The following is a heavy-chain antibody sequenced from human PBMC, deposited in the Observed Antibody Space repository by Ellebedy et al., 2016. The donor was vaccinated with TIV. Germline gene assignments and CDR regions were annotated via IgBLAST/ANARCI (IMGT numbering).Heavy chain of an antibody. D-gene: IGHD3-22*01. J-gene: IGHJ4*02. CDR1: GYTFIDYG. V-gene: IGHV1-18*01. CDR3: ARGVYYYDSSGTPSPFDY. CDR2: VSAYSGNT. Sequence: AASVKVSCKSSGYTFIDYGVTWVRQAPGQGLDWMGWVSAYSGNTNYAENLQGRVTMTTDTSTDTAYMELSSLRSEDTAVYYCARGVYYYDSSGTPSPFDYWGQGTLVTVSS.